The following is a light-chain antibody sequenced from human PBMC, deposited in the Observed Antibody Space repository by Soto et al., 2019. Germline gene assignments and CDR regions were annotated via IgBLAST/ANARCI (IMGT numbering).Light chain of an antibody. J-gene: IGKJ5*01. CDR2: AAS. Sequence: DIQMTQSPSAMSASVGDRVTISCRASQDINNDLAWFQQKPGEVPKRLIYAASSLQSGVPSRFRAIGSGTEFTLTISGLQPEDFATYFCLQHYNYPITFGQGTRLEIK. V-gene: IGKV1-17*03. CDR1: QDINND. CDR3: LQHYNYPIT.